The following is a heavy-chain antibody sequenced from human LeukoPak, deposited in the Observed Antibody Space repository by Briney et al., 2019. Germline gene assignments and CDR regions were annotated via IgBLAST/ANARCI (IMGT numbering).Heavy chain of an antibody. CDR2: IYYSGST. CDR3: AREKPPFDY. J-gene: IGHJ4*02. V-gene: IGHV4-61*01. Sequence: PSETLSLTCTVSGGSVSSGSDYWSWIRQPPGKGLEWIGYIYYSGSTNYNPSLKSRVTISIDTSKNQFSLKLSSVTAADTAVYYCAREKPPFDYWGQGTLVTVSS. CDR1: GGSVSSGSDY.